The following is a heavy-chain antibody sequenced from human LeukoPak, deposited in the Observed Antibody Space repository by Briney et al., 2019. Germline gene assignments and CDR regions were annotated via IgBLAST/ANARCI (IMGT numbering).Heavy chain of an antibody. CDR2: IKQDGSEK. Sequence: PGGSLRLSCTASGFTISMYWMSWVRQPPGQGLELGANIKQDGSEKYYVDSVKGRFTISRDNAKNSLYLQMNSLRAEDTAVYYCARDGMGVIKAFDIWGQGTMVTVSS. CDR1: GFTISMYW. J-gene: IGHJ3*02. D-gene: IGHD3-10*01. CDR3: ARDGMGVIKAFDI. V-gene: IGHV3-7*05.